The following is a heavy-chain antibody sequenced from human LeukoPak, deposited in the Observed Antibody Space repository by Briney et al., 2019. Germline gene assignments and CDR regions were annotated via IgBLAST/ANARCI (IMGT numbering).Heavy chain of an antibody. Sequence: GGSLRLSCAASGFTLSTYEMTWVRQAPGKGLEWISFITSSGSPTFYADSVKGRFTIFRDTAKNSLFLQMNNLRGEDSAVYYCARDISSSTRAFDILGQGTMVTVS. CDR1: GFTLSTYE. J-gene: IGHJ3*02. CDR2: ITSSGSPT. V-gene: IGHV3-48*03. D-gene: IGHD2-15*01. CDR3: ARDISSSTRAFDI.